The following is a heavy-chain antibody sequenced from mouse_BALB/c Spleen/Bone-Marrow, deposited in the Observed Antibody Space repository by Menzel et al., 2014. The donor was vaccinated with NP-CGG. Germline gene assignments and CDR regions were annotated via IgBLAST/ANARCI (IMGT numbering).Heavy chain of an antibody. Sequence: QVQLQQSGAELVKPGASVKMSCKASGYTFTSYNVYWVKQTPRQGLEWIGTIYPGNGDTSYNQKFKGKATLTADKSSSTAYMQLSSLTSEDSAVYYCARDYRYGYYAMDYWGQGTSVTVSS. J-gene: IGHJ4*01. CDR1: GYTFTSYN. V-gene: IGHV1-12*01. D-gene: IGHD2-14*01. CDR2: IYPGNGDT. CDR3: ARDYRYGYYAMDY.